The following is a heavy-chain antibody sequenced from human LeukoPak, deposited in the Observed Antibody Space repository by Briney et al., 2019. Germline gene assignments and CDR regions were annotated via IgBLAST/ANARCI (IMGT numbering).Heavy chain of an antibody. D-gene: IGHD4-17*01. CDR2: ISGSGSST. J-gene: IGHJ4*02. V-gene: IGHV3-23*01. CDR1: GFTFSSFA. Sequence: GGSLRLSCAASGFTFSSFAMSWVRQAPGKGLEWVSTISGSGSSTNYADSVKGRFTFSRENSKHTLYLQMNSLRAEDTAVYYCAKDLPDYGDYVEGYWGQGTLVTVSS. CDR3: AKDLPDYGDYVEGY.